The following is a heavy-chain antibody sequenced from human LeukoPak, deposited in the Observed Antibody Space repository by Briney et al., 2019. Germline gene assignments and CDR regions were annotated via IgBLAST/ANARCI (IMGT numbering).Heavy chain of an antibody. Sequence: GASVKVSCKASGYIFTSYGISWVRQAPGQGLEWMGWISAYNGNTNYAQMLQGRVTMTTGTSTSTAYMELRSLRSDDTAVYYCARDPQQLVGATGGGFNFWGQGTLVTVSS. D-gene: IGHD1-26*01. CDR2: ISAYNGNT. CDR3: ARDPQQLVGATGGGFNF. J-gene: IGHJ4*02. V-gene: IGHV1-18*01. CDR1: GYIFTSYG.